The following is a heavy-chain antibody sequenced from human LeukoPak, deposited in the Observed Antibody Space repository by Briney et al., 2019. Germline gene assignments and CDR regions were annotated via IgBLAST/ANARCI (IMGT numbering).Heavy chain of an antibody. CDR1: GGSISSYY. V-gene: IGHV4-59*01. CDR2: IFYSGST. CDR3: ARGGFYGDYFY. Sequence: TSETLSLTCTVSGGSISSYYWSWIRQPPGKGLEWIGNIFYSGSTNYNPPLKSRVTISVDTAKNQFSLKLSSVTAADTAVYYCARGGFYGDYFYWGQGTLVTVSS. D-gene: IGHD4-17*01. J-gene: IGHJ4*02.